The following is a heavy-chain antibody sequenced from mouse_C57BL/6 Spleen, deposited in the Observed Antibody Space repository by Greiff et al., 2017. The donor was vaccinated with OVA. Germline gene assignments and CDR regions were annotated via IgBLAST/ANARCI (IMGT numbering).Heavy chain of an antibody. Sequence: QVQLQQSGAELARPGASVKLSCKASGYTFTSYGISWVKQRTGQGLEWIGEIYPRSGNTYYNEKFKGKATLTADKSSSTAYMELRSLTSEDSAVYFCARELITTVVASYYYAMDYWGQGTSVTVSS. V-gene: IGHV1-81*01. CDR2: IYPRSGNT. D-gene: IGHD1-1*01. CDR3: ARELITTVVASYYYAMDY. J-gene: IGHJ4*01. CDR1: GYTFTSYG.